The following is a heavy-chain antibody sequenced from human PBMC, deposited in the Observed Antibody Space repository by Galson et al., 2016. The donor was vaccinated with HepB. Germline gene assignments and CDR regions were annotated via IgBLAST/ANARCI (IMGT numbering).Heavy chain of an antibody. D-gene: IGHD4-23*01. CDR1: GFTFSSYA. V-gene: IGHV3-23*01. Sequence: SLRLSCAASGFTFSSYALTWVRQAPGKGLEWVSTISGSGGNTFYADSVKGRFTISRDNSKNTLYLQMNSLRAEDTAVFYCAKDAKRMTSGNGGIFDYWGHGTLVTVSS. J-gene: IGHJ4*01. CDR3: AKDAKRMTSGNGGIFDY. CDR2: ISGSGGNT.